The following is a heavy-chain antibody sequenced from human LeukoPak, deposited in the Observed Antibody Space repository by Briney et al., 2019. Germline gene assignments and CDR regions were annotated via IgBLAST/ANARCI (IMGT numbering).Heavy chain of an antibody. CDR3: ARRFGYCSSTSCSRRYFDL. J-gene: IGHJ2*01. Sequence: SETLSLTCAVYGGSFSGYYWSWIRQPPGEGLEWIGEINHSGSTNYNPSLKSRVTISVDTSKNQFSLKLSSVTAADTAVYYCARRFGYCSSTSCSRRYFDLWGRGTLVTVSS. V-gene: IGHV4-34*01. CDR2: INHSGST. D-gene: IGHD2-2*03. CDR1: GGSFSGYY.